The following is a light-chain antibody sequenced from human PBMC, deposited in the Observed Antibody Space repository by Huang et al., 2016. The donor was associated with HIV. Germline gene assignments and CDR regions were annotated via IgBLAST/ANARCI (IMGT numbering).Light chain of an antibody. CDR3: QQYGSSPLYT. V-gene: IGKV3-20*01. J-gene: IGKJ2*01. CDR1: QSVNSNF. CDR2: GAS. Sequence: ATLSCRASQSVNSNFFAWYQQKPGQAPRLLISGASSRATGIPDRFSGRGSGTDFTLTVSRLEPEDFAVYYCQQYGSSPLYTFGQGTKLDIK.